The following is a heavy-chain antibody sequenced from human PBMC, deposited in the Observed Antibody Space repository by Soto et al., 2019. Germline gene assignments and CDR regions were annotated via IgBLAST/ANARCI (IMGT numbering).Heavy chain of an antibody. D-gene: IGHD2-2*01. V-gene: IGHV1-18*01. J-gene: IGHJ5*02. CDR3: ARVVPAARFGWFGP. CDR1: GYTFTSYG. CDR2: ISAYNGNT. Sequence: GASVKVSCKASGYTFTSYGISWVRQAPGQGLEWMGWISAYNGNTNYAQKLQGRVTMTTDTSTSTAYMELRSLRSDDTAVYYCARVVPAARFGWFGPWGQGTRVTVPS.